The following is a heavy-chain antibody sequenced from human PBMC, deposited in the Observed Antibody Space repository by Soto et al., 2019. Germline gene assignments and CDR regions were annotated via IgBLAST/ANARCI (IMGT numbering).Heavy chain of an antibody. CDR1: GFTFSNYE. CDR2: ISSSGSNI. D-gene: IGHD6-6*01. CDR3: ARDELGGYFDY. V-gene: IGHV3-48*03. Sequence: PGGSLRLSCAASGFTFSNYEMNWVRQAPGKGLEWVSYISSSGSNIYYADSVKGRFTVSRDNAKNSLNLQMNSLRDEDTAVYYCARDELGGYFDYWGQGTLVTVSS. J-gene: IGHJ4*03.